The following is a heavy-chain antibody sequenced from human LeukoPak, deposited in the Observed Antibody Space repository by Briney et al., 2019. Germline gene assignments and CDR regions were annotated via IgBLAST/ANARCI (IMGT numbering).Heavy chain of an antibody. CDR1: GFIFSSYA. Sequence: GGSLRLSCAASGFIFSSYAMSWVRQAPGKGLEWVSAISGSGGSTYYADSVKGRFTISRDNSKNTLYLQMNSLRAEDTAVYYCAKGPEYYDFWSGYSADWFDPWGQGTLVTVSS. V-gene: IGHV3-23*01. CDR3: AKGPEYYDFWSGYSADWFDP. CDR2: ISGSGGST. D-gene: IGHD3-3*01. J-gene: IGHJ5*02.